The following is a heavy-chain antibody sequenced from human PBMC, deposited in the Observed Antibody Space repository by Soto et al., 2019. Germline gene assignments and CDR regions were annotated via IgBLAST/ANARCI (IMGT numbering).Heavy chain of an antibody. V-gene: IGHV3-30-3*01. D-gene: IGHD1-26*01. CDR1: GFTFSSYA. CDR2: ISYDGSNK. CDR3: ARYLGGSYSFYYYYGMDV. Sequence: GGSLRLSCAASGFTFSSYAMHWVRQAPGKGLEWVAVISYDGSNKYYADSVKGRFTISRDNSKNTLYLQMNSLRAEDTAVYYCARYLGGSYSFYYYYGMDVWGQGTTVTVSS. J-gene: IGHJ6*02.